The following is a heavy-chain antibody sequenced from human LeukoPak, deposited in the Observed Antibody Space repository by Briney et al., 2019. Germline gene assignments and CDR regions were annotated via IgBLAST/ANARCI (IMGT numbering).Heavy chain of an antibody. CDR1: GDSISSGDYY. CDR3: ARVGSSGWYDY. Sequence: SETLSLTRTVSGDSISSGDYYWSWIRQPAGKGLEWIGRISSSGSTNYNPSLKSRVTISVDTSKNQFSLKLSSVTAADTAVYFCARVGSSGWYDYWGQGTLVTVSS. V-gene: IGHV4-61*02. J-gene: IGHJ4*02. D-gene: IGHD6-19*01. CDR2: ISSSGST.